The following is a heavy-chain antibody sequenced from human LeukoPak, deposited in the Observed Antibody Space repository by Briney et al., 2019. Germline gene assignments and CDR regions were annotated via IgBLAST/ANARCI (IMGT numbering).Heavy chain of an antibody. Sequence: ASVKVSCKASGYIFTGYYIHWVRQAPGQGLEWMGWINPNSGGRNYAQKFQGRVTMTRDTSTTYMELSRLTSDDTAVYYCARAYSGYEAFDYWGQGTLVTASS. D-gene: IGHD5-12*01. CDR2: INPNSGGR. V-gene: IGHV1-2*02. J-gene: IGHJ4*02. CDR3: ARAYSGYEAFDY. CDR1: GYIFTGYY.